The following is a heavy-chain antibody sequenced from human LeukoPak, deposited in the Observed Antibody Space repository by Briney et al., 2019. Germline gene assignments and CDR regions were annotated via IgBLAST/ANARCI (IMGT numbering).Heavy chain of an antibody. V-gene: IGHV4-34*01. CDR3: ARGNIVVVVAASYYYYYMDV. CDR2: INHSGST. J-gene: IGHJ6*03. CDR1: GGSFSGYY. D-gene: IGHD2-15*01. Sequence: SETLSLTCAVYGGSFSGYYWSWIRQPPGKGLEWIGEINHSGSTNYNPSLKSRVTISVDTSKIQFSLKLSSVTAADTAVYYCARGNIVVVVAASYYYYYMDVWGKGTTVTVSS.